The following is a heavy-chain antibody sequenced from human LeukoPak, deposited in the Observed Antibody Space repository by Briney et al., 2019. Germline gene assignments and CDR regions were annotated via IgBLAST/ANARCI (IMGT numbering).Heavy chain of an antibody. CDR1: GFILSSYS. CDR2: ISSSSSYI. J-gene: IGHJ4*02. Sequence: GGSLRLSCAASGFILSSYSMNWVRQAPGKGLEWVSSISSSSSYIYYADSVKGRFTISRDNSKNTLYLQMNSLRAEDTAVYYCAKDSFRGGRELFDYWGQGTLVTVSS. D-gene: IGHD3-10*01. V-gene: IGHV3-21*04. CDR3: AKDSFRGGRELFDY.